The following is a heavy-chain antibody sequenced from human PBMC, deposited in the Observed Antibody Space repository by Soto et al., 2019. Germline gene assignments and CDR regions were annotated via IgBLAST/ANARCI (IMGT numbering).Heavy chain of an antibody. J-gene: IGHJ4*02. CDR3: AREGNLGRWIQPLDS. D-gene: IGHD2-2*03. CDR1: GGSISSSSYS. V-gene: IGHV4-61*03. CDR2: IHYNGNT. Sequence: SETLSLTCTGSGGSISSSSYSWSWIRQPPGKGLEWIGNIHYNGNTKYSPSLKSRVTMSVDTSKNHFSLKLISVTTADTAVYFCAREGNLGRWIQPLDSWGQGTLVSVSS.